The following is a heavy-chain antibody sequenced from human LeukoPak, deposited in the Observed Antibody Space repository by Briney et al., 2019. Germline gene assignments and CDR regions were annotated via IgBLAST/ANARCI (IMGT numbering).Heavy chain of an antibody. CDR3: ARERYSYGAFDY. Sequence: ASVKVSCKASGYTFTSYGISWVRQAPGQGLEWMGWISACNGNTNYAQKLQGRVTMTTDTSTSTAYMELRSLRSDDTAVYYCARERYSYGAFDYWGQGTLVTVSS. CDR2: ISACNGNT. D-gene: IGHD5-18*01. CDR1: GYTFTSYG. V-gene: IGHV1-18*01. J-gene: IGHJ4*02.